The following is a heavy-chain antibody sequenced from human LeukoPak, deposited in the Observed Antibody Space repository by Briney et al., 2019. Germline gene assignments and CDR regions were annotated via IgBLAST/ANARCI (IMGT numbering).Heavy chain of an antibody. CDR1: GFTFSSYG. Sequence: GRSLRLSCAASGFTFSSYGMRWVRQAPGKGLEWVAVIWYDGSNKYYADSVKGRFTISRDNSKNTLYLQMNSLRAEDTAVYYCARNQDYGVYNSVGAFDIWGQGTMVTVSS. J-gene: IGHJ3*02. D-gene: IGHD4-17*01. CDR2: IWYDGSNK. CDR3: ARNQDYGVYNSVGAFDI. V-gene: IGHV3-33*01.